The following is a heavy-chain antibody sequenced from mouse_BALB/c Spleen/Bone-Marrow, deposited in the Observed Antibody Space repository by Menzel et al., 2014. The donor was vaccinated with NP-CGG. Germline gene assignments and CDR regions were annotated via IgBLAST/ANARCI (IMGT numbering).Heavy chain of an antibody. CDR2: INPDSSTI. CDR3: ARLNYYGNLFV. J-gene: IGHJ1*01. D-gene: IGHD1-1*01. V-gene: IGHV4-1*02. CDR1: GFDFSRYW. Sequence: EVQVVESGGGLVQPGGSLKLSCAASGFDFSRYWMSWVRQAPGKGLDWIGEINPDSSTINYTPSLKDKSIISRDNAKNTLYLQMSKVRSEDTALYYCARLNYYGNLFVWGAGTTVTVSS.